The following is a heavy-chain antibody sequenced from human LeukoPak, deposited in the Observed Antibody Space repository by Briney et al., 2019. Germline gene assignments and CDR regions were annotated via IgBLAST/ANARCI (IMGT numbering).Heavy chain of an antibody. CDR2: FDPEDDET. CDR3: ATEEAGCSGGSCYFNY. D-gene: IGHD2-15*01. J-gene: IGHJ4*02. CDR1: GYTLTELS. Sequence: ASVKVSCKVSGYTLTELSMHWVRQAPGQGLEWMGGFDPEDDETIYAQKFQDRVTMTEDTSTRTAYMELSSLRSEDTAVYYCATEEAGCSGGSCYFNYWGQGTLVTVSS. V-gene: IGHV1-24*01.